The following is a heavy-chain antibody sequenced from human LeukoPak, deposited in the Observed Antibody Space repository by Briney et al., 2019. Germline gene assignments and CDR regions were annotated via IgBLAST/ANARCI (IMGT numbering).Heavy chain of an antibody. CDR1: RFTSSSYA. Sequence: GGSLRLSCAASRFTSSSYAMSWVRQAPGKELEWVSAISGSSSNTYYADSGKGRFTISRDNSKNTVYLQMNSLRAEDTAVYYCVKKGQADDDGKPDWGQGTLVTVSS. D-gene: IGHD1-1*01. CDR3: VKKGQADDDGKPD. V-gene: IGHV3-23*01. J-gene: IGHJ4*02. CDR2: ISGSSSNT.